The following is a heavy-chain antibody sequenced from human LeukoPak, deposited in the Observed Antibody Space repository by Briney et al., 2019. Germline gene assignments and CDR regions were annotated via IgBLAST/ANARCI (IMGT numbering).Heavy chain of an antibody. CDR3: AGPIPSPYSSGWYDY. V-gene: IGHV1-18*01. J-gene: IGHJ4*02. D-gene: IGHD6-19*01. CDR2: ISAYNGNT. Sequence: GASVKVSCKASGYTFTSYGISWVRQAPGQGLEWMGWISAYNGNTNYAQKLQGRVTMTTDTSTSTAYMELRSLRTDDTAVYYRAGPIPSPYSSGWYDYWGQGTLVTVSS. CDR1: GYTFTSYG.